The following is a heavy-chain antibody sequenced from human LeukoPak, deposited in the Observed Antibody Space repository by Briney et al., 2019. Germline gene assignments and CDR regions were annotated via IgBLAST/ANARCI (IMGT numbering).Heavy chain of an antibody. V-gene: IGHV3-30*18. CDR3: AKLPVTSGHDSPPTHYGMDV. J-gene: IGHJ6*04. CDR1: GFTFSSYG. Sequence: PGGSLRLSCAASGFTFSSYGMHWVRQAPGKGLEWVAVISYDGSNKYYADSVKGRFTISRDNSKNTLYLQMNSLRAEDTAVYYCAKLPVTSGHDSPPTHYGMDVWGKGTTVTVSS. D-gene: IGHD5-12*01. CDR2: ISYDGSNK.